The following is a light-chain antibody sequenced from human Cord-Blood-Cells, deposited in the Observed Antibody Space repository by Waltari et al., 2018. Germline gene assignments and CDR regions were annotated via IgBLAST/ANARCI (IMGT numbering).Light chain of an antibody. Sequence: DIQMTQSPSSLSASVGDRVTITFRASQSISSYLNWYQQKPGKAPKLLNYAASSLQSGVPSRFSGSGSGTDFTLTISSLQPEDFATYYCQQSYSTPWTFGQGTKVEIK. CDR1: QSISSY. CDR3: QQSYSTPWT. V-gene: IGKV1-39*01. J-gene: IGKJ1*01. CDR2: AAS.